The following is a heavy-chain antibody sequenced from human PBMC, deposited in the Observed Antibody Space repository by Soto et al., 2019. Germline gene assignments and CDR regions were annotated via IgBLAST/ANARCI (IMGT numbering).Heavy chain of an antibody. J-gene: IGHJ4*02. CDR2: INPDNGVT. V-gene: IGHV1-2*04. D-gene: IGHD1-26*01. Sequence: GASVKVSCKASGYIFSGHYLHWVRQAPGQGLEWMAWINPDNGVTNYAQKFKDWVTLTRDTSINTVYMEVSSLKSDDTAVYFCARAYSGTWYFDYWGQGTRVTV. CDR1: GYIFSGHY. CDR3: ARAYSGTWYFDY.